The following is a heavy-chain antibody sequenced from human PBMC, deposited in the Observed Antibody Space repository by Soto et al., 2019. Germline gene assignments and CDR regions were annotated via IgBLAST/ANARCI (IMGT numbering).Heavy chain of an antibody. CDR1: GVTFSIYW. CDR2: ISDDGTTT. J-gene: IGHJ4*02. V-gene: IGHV3-74*01. CDR3: TGGPRADSSGTRAH. D-gene: IGHD1-26*01. Sequence: GGPLRLPCVISGVTFSIYWMHWVRQVPGPGPFWVSRISDDGTTTDYADSLRGRFTISRDNSKNTLYLQMNNLKPDDTAIYYCTGGPRADSSGTRAHWGQGTPVTVSA.